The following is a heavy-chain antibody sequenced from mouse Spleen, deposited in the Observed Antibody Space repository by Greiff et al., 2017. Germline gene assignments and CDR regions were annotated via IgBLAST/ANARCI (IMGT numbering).Heavy chain of an antibody. V-gene: IGHV1-19*01. J-gene: IGHJ3*01. CDR1: GYTFTDYY. D-gene: IGHD3-2*01. CDR2: INPYNGGT. CDR3: ARSRQLGLGFAY. Sequence: VQLQQSGPVLVKPGASVKMSCKASGYTFTDYYMNWVKQSHGKSLEWIGVINPYNGGTSYNQKFKGKATLTVDKSSSTAYMELNSLTSEDSAVYYCARSRQLGLGFAYWGQGTLVTVSA.